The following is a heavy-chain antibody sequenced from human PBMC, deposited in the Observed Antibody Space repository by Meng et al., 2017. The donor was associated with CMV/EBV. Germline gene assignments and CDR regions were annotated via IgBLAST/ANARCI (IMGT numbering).Heavy chain of an antibody. J-gene: IGHJ4*02. CDR1: GFTFSSHA. Sequence: GGSLRLSCAASGFTFSSHAMHWVRQAPGKGLEWVAVISYDGSNKYYADSVKGRFTISRDNSKNTLYLQMNSLRAEDTAVYYCARVAAAVKYYFDYWGQGTLVTVSS. V-gene: IGHV3-30*04. D-gene: IGHD6-13*01. CDR3: ARVAAAVKYYFDY. CDR2: ISYDGSNK.